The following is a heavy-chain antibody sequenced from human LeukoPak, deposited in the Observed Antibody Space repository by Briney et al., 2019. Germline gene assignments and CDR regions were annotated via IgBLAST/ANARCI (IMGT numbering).Heavy chain of an antibody. CDR3: AKHLTATNTYIFFGSDV. J-gene: IGHJ6*02. V-gene: IGHV3-9*01. D-gene: IGHD1-26*01. CDR1: GFSFKDYG. Sequence: GRSLRLSCAATGFSFKDYGMHWVRQPPGKGLEWVSAINWNGGGTDYADSVKGRFTISRDNAKNSLYLQLSSLRPEDTALYYCAKHLTATNTYIFFGSDVWGQGTSVTVSS. CDR2: INWNGGGT.